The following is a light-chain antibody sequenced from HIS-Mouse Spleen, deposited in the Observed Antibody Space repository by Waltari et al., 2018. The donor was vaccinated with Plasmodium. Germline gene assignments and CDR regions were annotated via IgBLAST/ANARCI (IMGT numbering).Light chain of an antibody. J-gene: IGLJ3*02. V-gene: IGLV2-23*03. CDR2: EGS. CDR1: SSDVWSYNL. CDR3: CSYAGSSTFV. Sequence: QSALTQPASVSGSPGQSITISCTGTSSDVWSYNLFSWYQQTPGKAPKLMIYEGSKRPSGVSNRFSGSKYGNTASLTISGLQAEDEADYYCCSYAGSSTFVFGGGTKLTVL.